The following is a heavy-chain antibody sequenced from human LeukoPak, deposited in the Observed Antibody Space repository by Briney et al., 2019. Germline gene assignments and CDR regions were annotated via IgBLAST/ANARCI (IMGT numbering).Heavy chain of an antibody. D-gene: IGHD3-10*01. Sequence: ASVKVSCKASGYTFTGYYMHWVRQAPGQGLEWMGWINPNSGGTNYAQKFQGRVTMTRDTSISTAYKELSRLRSDDTAVYYCARDHQYYYGSGSSRYDIDYWGQGTLVTVSS. J-gene: IGHJ4*02. CDR1: GYTFTGYY. V-gene: IGHV1-2*02. CDR3: ARDHQYYYGSGSSRYDIDY. CDR2: INPNSGGT.